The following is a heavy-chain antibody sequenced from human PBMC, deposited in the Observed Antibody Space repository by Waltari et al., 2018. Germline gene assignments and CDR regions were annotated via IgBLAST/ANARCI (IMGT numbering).Heavy chain of an antibody. CDR1: GFSFTNYA. D-gene: IGHD1-26*01. V-gene: IGHV3-33*01. CDR3: ARDQYGESFYYAMNV. J-gene: IGHJ6*02. Sequence: QEKLVESGGGVVQSGRSLKLSCAASGFSFTNYAMPWVRQAPGKGLEWVAIIWYDGSKKYYADSVKGRFDISRDNSRNTLYLQMDSLRAEDTAVYFCARDQYGESFYYAMNVWGQGTAVTVSS. CDR2: IWYDGSKK.